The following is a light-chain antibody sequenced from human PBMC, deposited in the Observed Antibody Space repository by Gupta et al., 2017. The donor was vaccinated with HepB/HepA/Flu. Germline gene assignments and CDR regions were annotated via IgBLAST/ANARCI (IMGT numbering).Light chain of an antibody. J-gene: IGLJ1*01. Sequence: SYQLIQPPPVPLSPGQTARITCSGDALPKQYAYWYQQKPGQAPVLVIYKDSERPSGIPERFSGSSSGTTVTLTISGVQAEDEADYYCQSADSSGTYVFGTGTKVTVL. CDR2: KDS. V-gene: IGLV3-25*03. CDR1: ALPKQY. CDR3: QSADSSGTYV.